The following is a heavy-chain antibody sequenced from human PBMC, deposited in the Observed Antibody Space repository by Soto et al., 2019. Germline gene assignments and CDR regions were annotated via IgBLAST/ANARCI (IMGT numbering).Heavy chain of an antibody. CDR1: DGSISSSNYY. D-gene: IGHD6-19*01. CDR2: IYYSGST. V-gene: IGHV4-39*01. J-gene: IGHJ4*02. Sequence: SETLSLTCTVSDGSISSSNYYWGWIRQPPGKGLEWIGSIYYSGSTYYSPSLKSRVTISVDTSKKQFSLKLRSVTAADTAVYYCVRRGSGWYQFDYWGQGTLVTVSS. CDR3: VRRGSGWYQFDY.